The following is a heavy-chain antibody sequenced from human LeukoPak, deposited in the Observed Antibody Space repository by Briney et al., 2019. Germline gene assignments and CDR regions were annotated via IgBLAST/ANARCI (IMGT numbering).Heavy chain of an antibody. D-gene: IGHD2-15*01. Sequence: PGRSLRLSCASSGFTFSSYCMQGVRQAPGKGLEWVAVIWYDGSNKYYADSVKGRFTISRDNSKNTLYLQMNSLRAEDTAVYYCARGLIVVVVAATPYYYYYGMDVWGQGTTVTVSS. CDR3: ARGLIVVVVAATPYYYYYGMDV. CDR2: IWYDGSNK. J-gene: IGHJ6*02. CDR1: GFTFSSYC. V-gene: IGHV3-33*01.